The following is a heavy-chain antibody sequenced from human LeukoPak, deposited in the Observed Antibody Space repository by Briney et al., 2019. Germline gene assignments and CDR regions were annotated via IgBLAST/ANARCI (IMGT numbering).Heavy chain of an antibody. Sequence: GGALRLSCGASGCAFRSYWMHWVRQAPGKGLVWVSRISTDASSTTYADSVKGRFTISRDNAKNSLYLQMNSLRAEDTAVYYCARDGWFGEFLDWFDPWGQGTLVTVSS. J-gene: IGHJ5*02. CDR1: GCAFRSYW. CDR3: ARDGWFGEFLDWFDP. D-gene: IGHD3-10*01. V-gene: IGHV3-74*01. CDR2: ISTDASST.